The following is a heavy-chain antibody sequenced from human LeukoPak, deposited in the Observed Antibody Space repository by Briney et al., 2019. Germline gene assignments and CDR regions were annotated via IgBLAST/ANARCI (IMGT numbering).Heavy chain of an antibody. CDR2: ISYDRSNK. CDR3: AKDRMRAPPDWFDP. Sequence: PGGSLRLFCAASGFTFRSYGMHWARHPPAKGLEYGADISYDRSNKYCADSVKGRFTISRDNSKSTLYLQMNSLRTEDTAGYYCAKDRMRAPPDWFDPWGQGTLVTVSS. CDR1: GFTFRSYG. J-gene: IGHJ5*02. V-gene: IGHV3-30*18. D-gene: IGHD2-15*01.